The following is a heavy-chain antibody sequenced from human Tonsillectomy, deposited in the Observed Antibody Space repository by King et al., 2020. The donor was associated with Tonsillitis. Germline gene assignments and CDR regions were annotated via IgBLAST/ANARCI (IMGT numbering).Heavy chain of an antibody. CDR2: IYYSGST. J-gene: IGHJ6*02. CDR1: GGSISSSSYY. CDR3: ATYDFWSGSDFTTTGMDV. Sequence: QLQESGPGLVKPSETLSLTCTVSGGSISSSSYYWGWIRQPPGKGLEWIGSIYYSGSTYYNPSLKSRVTISVDTSKNQFSLKLSSVTAADTAVYYCATYDFWSGSDFTTTGMDVWGQGTTVTVSS. V-gene: IGHV4-39*01. D-gene: IGHD3-3*01.